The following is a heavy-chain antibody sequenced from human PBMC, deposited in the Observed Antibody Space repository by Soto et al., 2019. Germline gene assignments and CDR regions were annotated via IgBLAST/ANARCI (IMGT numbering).Heavy chain of an antibody. CDR2: TYVTGDT. D-gene: IGHD2-15*01. CDR3: AREDTDAVRAPTIFYFGY. Sequence: PSETLSVTCSVAGDSISIYYWSWIRQSAGKALEWIGRTYVTGDTNYNPSLKSRVTMSLDTSKNQLSLKLISVTAADTAVYYCAREDTDAVRAPTIFYFGY. CDR1: GDSISIYY. J-gene: IGHJ4*01. V-gene: IGHV4-4*07.